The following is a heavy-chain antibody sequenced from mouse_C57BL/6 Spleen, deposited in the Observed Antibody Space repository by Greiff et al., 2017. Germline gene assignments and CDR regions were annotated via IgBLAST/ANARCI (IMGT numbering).Heavy chain of an antibody. D-gene: IGHD2-1*01. V-gene: IGHV1-19*01. CDR3: AREGGDYYGNDYFDY. CDR2: INPYNGGT. J-gene: IGHJ2*01. Sequence: VQLQQSGPVLVKPGASVKMSCKASGYTFTDYYMNGVKQSHGKSLEWIGVINPYNGGTSYNQKLKGKATLNVDKSSSTAYMELNSLTSEDSAVYYCAREGGDYYGNDYFDYWGQGTTLTVSS. CDR1: GYTFTDYY.